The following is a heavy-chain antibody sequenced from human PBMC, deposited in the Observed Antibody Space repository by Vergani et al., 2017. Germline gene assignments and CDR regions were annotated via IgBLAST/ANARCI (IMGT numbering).Heavy chain of an antibody. V-gene: IGHV4-30-4*08. Sequence: QVQLQESGPGLVKPSQTLSLTCNVSGSSISSGDSYWSWIRQTPGKGLEWIGYIYHSGYTHYNPSLRSRVTLSVDTSKNQFSLKVTTVTAADTAVYFCARSPSDIVVEGFDYWGQGTLVTVSS. CDR2: IYHSGYT. D-gene: IGHD2-15*01. J-gene: IGHJ4*02. CDR3: ARSPSDIVVEGFDY. CDR1: GSSISSGDSY.